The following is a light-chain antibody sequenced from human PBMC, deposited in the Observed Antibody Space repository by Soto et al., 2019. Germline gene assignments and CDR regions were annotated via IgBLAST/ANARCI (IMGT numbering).Light chain of an antibody. Sequence: VLTQSPATLSLSPGERATLSCRASQSVSSYLAWYQQKHGQAPRLLIYDASNRATGIPARFSGSGSGTDLTITISSLEPEDFEVDYCQQRSNWPITFGQGTRLEIK. J-gene: IGKJ5*01. CDR2: DAS. V-gene: IGKV3-11*01. CDR3: QQRSNWPIT. CDR1: QSVSSY.